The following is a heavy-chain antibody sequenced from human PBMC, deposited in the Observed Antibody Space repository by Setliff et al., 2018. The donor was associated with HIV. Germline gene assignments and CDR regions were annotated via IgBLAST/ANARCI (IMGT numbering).Heavy chain of an antibody. CDR3: ARRGQFFDD. Sequence: GGSLRLSCAASGFTFSNYWMTWVRQAPGKGLEWVANIKEDGAEKNYVDSVKGRLTISRDNAKNSLYLQMNSLRAEDTAVYYCARRGQFFDDWGPGTLVTVSS. J-gene: IGHJ4*02. CDR2: IKEDGAEK. V-gene: IGHV3-7*01. CDR1: GFTFSNYW.